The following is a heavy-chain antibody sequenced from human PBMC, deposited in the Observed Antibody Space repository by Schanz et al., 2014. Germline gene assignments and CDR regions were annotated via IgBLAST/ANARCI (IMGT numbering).Heavy chain of an antibody. CDR2: ISAFDDKT. V-gene: IGHV1-18*01. J-gene: IGHJ3*01. D-gene: IGHD3-9*01. CDR1: GYPFSNYG. CDR3: ARGTTIITGGAFDV. Sequence: QVQMVQSGAEVKKPGASVKVSCKASGYPFSNYGISWLRQAPGQGPEWMGWISAFDDKTDYAQNFQGRLIMTTDTSTTTVYMELRGLRSDDTAVYYCARGTTIITGGAFDVWGQGTMVTVSS.